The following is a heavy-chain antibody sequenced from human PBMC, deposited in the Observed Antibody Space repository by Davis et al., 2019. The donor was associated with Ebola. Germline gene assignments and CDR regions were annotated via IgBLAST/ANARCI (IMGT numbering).Heavy chain of an antibody. D-gene: IGHD3-10*01. CDR2: IKEDGSEK. Sequence: ETLSLTCAVSGASIVSGHWWSWVRQPPGKGLEWVANIKEDGSEKHYVDSVKGRFTISRDNAKNSLYLQMNSLRADDTAVYYCARDVGVEFDHWGQGTLVTVSS. J-gene: IGHJ4*02. CDR3: ARDVGVEFDH. CDR1: GASIVSGHW. V-gene: IGHV3-7*03.